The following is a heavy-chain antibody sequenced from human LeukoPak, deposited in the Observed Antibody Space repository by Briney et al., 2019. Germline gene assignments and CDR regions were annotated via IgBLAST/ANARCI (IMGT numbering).Heavy chain of an antibody. CDR2: IYTSGST. J-gene: IGHJ4*02. Sequence: PSETLSLTCTVSGGSISSGSYYWSWIRQPAGKGLEWIGRIYTSGSTNYNPSLKSRVTMSVDTSKNQFSLKLSSVTAADTAVYYCARDIAAGIYFDYWGQGTLVTVSS. CDR3: ARDIAAGIYFDY. V-gene: IGHV4-61*02. D-gene: IGHD6-13*01. CDR1: GGSISSGSYY.